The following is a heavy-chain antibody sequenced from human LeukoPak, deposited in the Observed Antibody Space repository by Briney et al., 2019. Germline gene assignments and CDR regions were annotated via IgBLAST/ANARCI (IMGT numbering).Heavy chain of an antibody. CDR1: GFTFSDYA. CDR3: ARDRSGYANDAFDF. D-gene: IGHD3-3*01. V-gene: IGHV3-30-3*01. Sequence: GGSLRLSCAASGFTFSDYAMHWVRQAPGKGLEWVAVLSYGGTNKYYADSVKGRFTISRDNSKNTMFLQMNSLRAQDTAVYHCARDRSGYANDAFDFWGQGTMVTVSS. CDR2: LSYGGTNK. J-gene: IGHJ3*01.